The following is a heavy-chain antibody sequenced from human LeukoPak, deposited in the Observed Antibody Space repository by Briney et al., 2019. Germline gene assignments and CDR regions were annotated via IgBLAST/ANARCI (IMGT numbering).Heavy chain of an antibody. CDR3: ARQVATKGEWAFDI. V-gene: IGHV4-38-2*02. Sequence: SETLSLTCSVSSFSFSSPYYWGWIRQPPGQGLEWIGSINPSGHTYYNPSFKSRVTMSVDTSRNQFSLRLSSVTATDTAMYYCARQVATKGEWAFDIWGQGTMVAASS. J-gene: IGHJ3*02. D-gene: IGHD5-12*01. CDR2: INPSGHT. CDR1: SFSFSSPYY.